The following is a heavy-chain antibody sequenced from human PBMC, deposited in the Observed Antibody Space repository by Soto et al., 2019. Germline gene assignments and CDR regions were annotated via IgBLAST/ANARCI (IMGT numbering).Heavy chain of an antibody. CDR2: IYYSGST. V-gene: IGHV4-59*08. CDR1: GGSISSYY. J-gene: IGHJ4*02. D-gene: IGHD4-17*01. Sequence: PSETLSLTCTVSGGSISSYYWSWIRQPPGKGLEWIGYIYYSGSTNYNPSLKSRVTISVDTSKNQFSLKLSSVTAADTAVYYCARNKDYELHIDYWGQGTLVTVSS. CDR3: ARNKDYELHIDY.